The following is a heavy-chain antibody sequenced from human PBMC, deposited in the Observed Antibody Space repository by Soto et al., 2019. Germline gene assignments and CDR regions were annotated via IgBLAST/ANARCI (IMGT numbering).Heavy chain of an antibody. V-gene: IGHV1-18*01. Sequence: ASVEVSWKASGYTFTSSGISWVRQAPGQGLEWMGWISTYNGDTNYAQTFQGRVTMTTDTSTSTVHMEVRSLRSDDTAVYYCAREGVAPYYYYGMDVWGQGTPVTVSS. CDR1: GYTFTSSG. J-gene: IGHJ6*02. CDR3: AREGVAPYYYYGMDV. D-gene: IGHD5-12*01. CDR2: ISTYNGDT.